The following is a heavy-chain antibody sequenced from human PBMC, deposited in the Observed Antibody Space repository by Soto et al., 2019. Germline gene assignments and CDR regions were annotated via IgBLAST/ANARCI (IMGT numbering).Heavy chain of an antibody. V-gene: IGHV3-9*01. CDR3: AKRTGGAANGMDV. D-gene: IGHD2-15*01. CDR1: GFTFDEYG. J-gene: IGHJ6*02. CDR2: ISWNSGTI. Sequence: EVQLVESGGGLVQPGRSLRLSCGASGFTFDEYGMHWVRQAPGKGLEWVSGISWNSGTIGYADSVKGRFTISRDNVKNSLYLQMSSLRAEETALYYCAKRTGGAANGMDVWGRGGTVTGSS.